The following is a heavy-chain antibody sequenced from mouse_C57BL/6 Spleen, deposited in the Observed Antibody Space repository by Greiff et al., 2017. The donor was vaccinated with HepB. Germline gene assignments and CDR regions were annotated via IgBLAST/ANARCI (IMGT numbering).Heavy chain of an antibody. CDR2: INPSSGYT. CDR1: GYTFTSYT. CDR3: ARSDYGYDEGFDY. V-gene: IGHV1-4*01. J-gene: IGHJ2*01. Sequence: VQVVESGAELARPGASVKMSCKASGYTFTSYTMHWVKQRPGQGLEWIGYINPSSGYTKYNQKFKDKATLTADKSSSTAYMQLSSLTSEDSAVYYCARSDYGYDEGFDYWGQGTTLTVSS. D-gene: IGHD2-2*01.